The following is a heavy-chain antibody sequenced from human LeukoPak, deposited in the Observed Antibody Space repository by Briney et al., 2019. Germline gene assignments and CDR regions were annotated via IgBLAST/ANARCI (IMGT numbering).Heavy chain of an antibody. D-gene: IGHD5-12*01. V-gene: IGHV4-34*01. Sequence: SETLSLTCAVYGGSFSGYYWSWIRQPPGKGLEWIGEINQSGTTNYNPSLKSRITISVNTSKNQFSLKLSSVTPADTAVYYCAREFSGYDFDYWGQGTLVTVSS. CDR3: AREFSGYDFDY. CDR2: INQSGTT. CDR1: GGSFSGYY. J-gene: IGHJ4*02.